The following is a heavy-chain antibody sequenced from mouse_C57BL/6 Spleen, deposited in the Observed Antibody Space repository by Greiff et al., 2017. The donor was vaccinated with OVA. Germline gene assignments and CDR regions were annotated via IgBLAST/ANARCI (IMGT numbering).Heavy chain of an antibody. Sequence: VQLQQSGPELVKPGASVKMSCKASGYTFTDYNMHWVKQSHGKSLEWIGYINPNNGGTSYNQKFKGKATLTVNKSSSTAYMELRSLTSEDSAVYYCARNLISDWGYFDVWGTGTTVTVSS. D-gene: IGHD4-1*01. J-gene: IGHJ1*03. CDR1: GYTFTDYN. V-gene: IGHV1-22*01. CDR2: INPNNGGT. CDR3: ARNLISDWGYFDV.